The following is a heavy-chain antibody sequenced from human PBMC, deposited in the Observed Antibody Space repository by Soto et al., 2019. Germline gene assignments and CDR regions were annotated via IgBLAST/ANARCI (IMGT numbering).Heavy chain of an antibody. Sequence: SVKVSCKASGGTFSSYAISWVRQAPGQGLEWMGGIIPIFGTANYAQKFQGRVTITADESTSTAYMELSSLRSEDTAVYYCARVSGYSYGAYYYYYYGMDVWGQGTTVTVSS. CDR1: GGTFSSYA. V-gene: IGHV1-69*13. D-gene: IGHD5-18*01. CDR3: ARVSGYSYGAYYYYYYGMDV. J-gene: IGHJ6*02. CDR2: IIPIFGTA.